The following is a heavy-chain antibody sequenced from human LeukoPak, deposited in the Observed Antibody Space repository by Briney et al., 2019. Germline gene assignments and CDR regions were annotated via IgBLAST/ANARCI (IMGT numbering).Heavy chain of an antibody. CDR3: ARNRGGGSGYSDY. CDR2: IKPDGTDK. J-gene: IGHJ4*02. V-gene: IGHV3-7*05. Sequence: GGSLRLSCAASGFTFSGSWMDWVRQAPGKGLEWVAIIKPDGTDKYYVDSVKGRFTVSKDNAKNLLYLQMNSLRAEDTAMYYCARNRGGGSGYSDYWGQGTLVTASS. CDR1: GFTFSGSW. D-gene: IGHD3-22*01.